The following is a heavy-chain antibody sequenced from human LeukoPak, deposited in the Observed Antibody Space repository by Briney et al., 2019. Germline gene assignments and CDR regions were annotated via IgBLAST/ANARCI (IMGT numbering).Heavy chain of an antibody. Sequence: GRSLRLSCAASGFTFSSYAIHWVRQAPGKGLEWVAVISYDGSNKYYADSVKGRFTISRDDSKNTLYLQMNSLRAEDTAVYYCAITKTGYSSGWSGDLDYWGQGTLVTVSS. J-gene: IGHJ4*02. V-gene: IGHV3-30*04. CDR3: AITKTGYSSGWSGDLDY. CDR1: GFTFSSYA. CDR2: ISYDGSNK. D-gene: IGHD6-19*01.